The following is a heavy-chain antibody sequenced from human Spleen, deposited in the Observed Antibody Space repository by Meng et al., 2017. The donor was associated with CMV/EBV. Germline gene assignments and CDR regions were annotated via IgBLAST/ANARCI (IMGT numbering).Heavy chain of an antibody. Sequence: SCKASGYMFTGYHIHWVRQAPGQGLEWVSVIYSGGTNTYYADSVKGRFTVSRDNSENTLYLQLNSLRVEDTAVYYCAKETPYGDFDYWGQGTLVTVSS. D-gene: IGHD3-10*01. CDR2: IYSGGTNT. CDR1: GYMFTGYH. CDR3: AKETPYGDFDY. J-gene: IGHJ4*02. V-gene: IGHV3-23*03.